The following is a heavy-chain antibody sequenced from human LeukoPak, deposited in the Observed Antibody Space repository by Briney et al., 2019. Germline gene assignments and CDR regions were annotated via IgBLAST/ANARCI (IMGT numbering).Heavy chain of an antibody. D-gene: IGHD6-6*01. CDR2: ISYDGSNK. V-gene: IGHV3-30*04. Sequence: GRSLRLSCAASGFTFSSYAMHWVRQAPGKGLEWVAVISYDGSNKYYADSVKGRFTISRDNSKNTLYLQMNSLRAEDTAVYYCARGIAAPRENYFDYWGQGTLVTVSS. CDR1: GFTFSSYA. CDR3: ARGIAAPRENYFDY. J-gene: IGHJ4*02.